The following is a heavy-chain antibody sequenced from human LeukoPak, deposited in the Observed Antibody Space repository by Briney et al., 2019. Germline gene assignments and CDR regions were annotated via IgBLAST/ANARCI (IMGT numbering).Heavy chain of an antibody. D-gene: IGHD1-1*01. CDR2: IYASGST. V-gene: IGHV4-4*07. CDR1: SGSISGSYY. CDR3: ARGKQNAVDY. Sequence: PSETLSLTCTVSSGSISGSYYWSWIRQPAGKGLEWIGRIYASGSTNYDPSLKSRVTISVDKSNNQLSLMVTSVTAADTAVYYCARGKQNAVDYWGQGILVTVSS. J-gene: IGHJ4*02.